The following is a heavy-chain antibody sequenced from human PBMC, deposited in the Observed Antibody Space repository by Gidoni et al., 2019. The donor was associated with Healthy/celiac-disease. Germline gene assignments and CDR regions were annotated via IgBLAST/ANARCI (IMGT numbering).Heavy chain of an antibody. D-gene: IGHD6-19*01. Sequence: QVTLQQWGAGLLTHAETRSLTWDVYGGSFRGYYWSWIRQPPGKGLEWIGEINQSGSTNYNPSLKSRVTISVDTSKNQFSLKLSSVTAADTAVYYCARDGSGRNIDYWGQGTLVTVSS. J-gene: IGHJ4*02. CDR2: INQSGST. CDR3: ARDGSGRNIDY. CDR1: GGSFRGYY. V-gene: IGHV4-34*01.